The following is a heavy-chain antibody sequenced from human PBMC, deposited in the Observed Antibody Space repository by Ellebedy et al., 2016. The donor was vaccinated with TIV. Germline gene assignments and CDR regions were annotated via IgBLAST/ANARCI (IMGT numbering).Heavy chain of an antibody. CDR3: AREDY. V-gene: IGHV4-34*01. CDR1: GGSFSGYY. Sequence: SETLSLTCAVYGGSFSGYYWTWIRQPPGKGLEWIGEISHSGSTYYNPSLKSRVTISVDTSKNQFSLKLSSVTAADTAVYYCAREDYWGQGTLVTVSS. CDR2: ISHSGST. J-gene: IGHJ4*02.